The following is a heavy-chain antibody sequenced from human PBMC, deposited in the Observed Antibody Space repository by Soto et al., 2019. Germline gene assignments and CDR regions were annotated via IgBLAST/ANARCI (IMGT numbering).Heavy chain of an antibody. CDR1: GFTFSSYA. D-gene: IGHD5-12*01. V-gene: IGHV3-23*01. CDR3: AKGRRSRVATTSNQNDYYYYGLDV. Sequence: EVQLLESGGGLVQPGGSLRLSCAASGFTFSSYAMSWVRQAPGKGLEWVSAISGSGGSTYYADSVKGRFTISRDNSKNTLYLQMKSLRAEDTAVYYCAKGRRSRVATTSNQNDYYYYGLDVWGQGTTVTVSS. CDR2: ISGSGGST. J-gene: IGHJ6*02.